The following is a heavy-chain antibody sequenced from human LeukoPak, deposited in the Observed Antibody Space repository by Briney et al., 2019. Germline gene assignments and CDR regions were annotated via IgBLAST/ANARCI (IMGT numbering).Heavy chain of an antibody. J-gene: IGHJ4*02. V-gene: IGHV3-72*01. CDR1: GFIFNDHY. D-gene: IGHD6-13*01. CDR3: ARPYSTAWSADYFDY. Sequence: GGSLRLSCAASGFIFNDHYMDWVRQAPGKGLEWVGRIRNKAKGYTTVYAASVKGRFTISRDDSMNSVYLQMNSLRTEDTAVYYCARPYSTAWSADYFDYWGQGTLVTVSS. CDR2: IRNKAKGYTT.